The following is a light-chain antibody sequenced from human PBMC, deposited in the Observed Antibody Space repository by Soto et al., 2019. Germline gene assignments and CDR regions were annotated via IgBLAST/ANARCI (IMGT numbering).Light chain of an antibody. J-gene: IGLJ1*01. CDR2: DVS. CDR3: CSYAGSYTSYV. V-gene: IGLV2-11*01. Sequence: QSALTQPRSVSGSPGQSVTISCTGTSSDVGGYNYVSWYQQHPGKAPKLMIYDVSKRPSGVPDRFSGSKSGNTASLTISGLQPEDEADYYCCSYAGSYTSYVFGTGTQLTVL. CDR1: SSDVGGYNY.